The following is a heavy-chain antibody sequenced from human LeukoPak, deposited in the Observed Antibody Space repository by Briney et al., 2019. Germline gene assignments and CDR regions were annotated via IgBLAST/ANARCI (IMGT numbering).Heavy chain of an antibody. V-gene: IGHV4-4*07. CDR1: DGSFSGYY. CDR3: ARDRYYMDV. CDR2: IYTSGST. Sequence: ETLSLTCAVYDGSFSGYYWSWIRQPAGKGLEWIGRIYTSGSTNYNPSLKSRVTISVDTSKNQFSLKLSSVTAADTAVYYCARDRYYMDVWGKGTTVTVSS. J-gene: IGHJ6*03.